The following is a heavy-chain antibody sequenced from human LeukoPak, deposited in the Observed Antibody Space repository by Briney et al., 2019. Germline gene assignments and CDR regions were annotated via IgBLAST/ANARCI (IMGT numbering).Heavy chain of an antibody. CDR2: IYYSGST. CDR1: GGSISSYY. Sequence: KPSETLSLTCTVSGGSISSYYWSWIRQPPGKGLEWTGYIYYSGSTNYNPSHKSRVTISVDTSKNQFSLKLSSVTAADTAVYYCASLIDYFDYWGQGTLVTVSS. V-gene: IGHV4-59*01. J-gene: IGHJ4*02. CDR3: ASLIDYFDY.